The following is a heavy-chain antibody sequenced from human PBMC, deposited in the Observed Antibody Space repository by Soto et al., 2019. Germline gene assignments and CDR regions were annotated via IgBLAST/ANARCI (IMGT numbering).Heavy chain of an antibody. CDR3: ARDLPYYYDSSGYYKSTTNWFDP. D-gene: IGHD3-22*01. CDR2: INAGNGNT. J-gene: IGHJ5*02. V-gene: IGHV1-3*01. CDR1: GYTFTSYA. Sequence: ASVKVSCKASGYTFTSYAMHWVRQAPGQRLEWMGWINAGNGNTKYSQKFQGRVTITRDTSASTAYMELSSLRSEDTAVYYCARDLPYYYDSSGYYKSTTNWFDPWGQGTQVTVCS.